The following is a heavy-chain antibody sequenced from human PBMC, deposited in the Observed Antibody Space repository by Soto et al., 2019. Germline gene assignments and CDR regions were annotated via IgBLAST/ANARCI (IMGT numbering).Heavy chain of an antibody. CDR2: IWYHGTTK. V-gene: IGHV3-33*01. CDR1: GFSLSRYG. Sequence: PGGSLRLSCEVSGFSLSRYGMHWVRQAPGKGLEWVAVIWYHGTTKNYADSVKGRFTISRDISKNTVYLQMDSLEVEDTAVYYCARDVDTTSHLNWFAPWGQGVMVTVSS. D-gene: IGHD5-18*01. J-gene: IGHJ5*02. CDR3: ARDVDTTSHLNWFAP.